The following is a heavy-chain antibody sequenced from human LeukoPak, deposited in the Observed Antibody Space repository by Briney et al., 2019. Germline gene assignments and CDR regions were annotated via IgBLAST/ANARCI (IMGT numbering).Heavy chain of an antibody. Sequence: ASVKVSCKASGYTFTGYYMHWVRQAPGQGLEWMGWINPNSGGTNYAQKFQGRVTMTRDTSISTAYMVLSRLRSDDTAVYYCARDECSVGSCYYYMDVWGKGTTVTIS. V-gene: IGHV1-2*02. J-gene: IGHJ6*03. CDR2: INPNSGGT. D-gene: IGHD2-15*01. CDR1: GYTFTGYY. CDR3: ARDECSVGSCYYYMDV.